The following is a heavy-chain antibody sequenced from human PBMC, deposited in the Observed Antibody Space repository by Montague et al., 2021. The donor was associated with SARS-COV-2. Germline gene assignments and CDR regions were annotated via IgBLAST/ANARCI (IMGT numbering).Heavy chain of an antibody. CDR2: ITDSGTTM. V-gene: IGHV3-48*03. J-gene: IGHJ3*02. CDR1: GFTVTTYD. D-gene: IGHD5-24*01. CDR3: AKLPYERWLQSRKRRDAFDI. Sequence: SLRLSCAASGFTVTTYDMNWVRQAPGRGLEWVSYITDSGTTMYYTDSVRGRFTVSRDNAKNSLYLQMNSLRAEDTALYYCAKLPYERWLQSRKRRDAFDIWGQGTMVTVSS.